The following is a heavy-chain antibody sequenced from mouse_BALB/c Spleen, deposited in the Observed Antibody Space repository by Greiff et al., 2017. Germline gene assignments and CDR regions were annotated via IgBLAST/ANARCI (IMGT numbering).Heavy chain of an antibody. CDR2: ISSGSSTI. V-gene: IGHV5-17*02. Sequence: EVNVVESGGGLVQPGGSRKLSCAASGFTFSSFGMHWVRQAPEKGLEWVAYISSGSSTIYYADTVKGRFTISRDNPKNTLFLQMTSLRSEDTAMYYCARSYDYDWFAYWGQGTLVTVSA. CDR1: GFTFSSFG. J-gene: IGHJ3*01. CDR3: ARSYDYDWFAY. D-gene: IGHD2-4*01.